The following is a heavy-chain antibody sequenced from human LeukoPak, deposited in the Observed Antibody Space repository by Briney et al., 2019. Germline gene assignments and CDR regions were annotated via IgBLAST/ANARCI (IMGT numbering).Heavy chain of an antibody. CDR3: AVHLPGDYLDR. Sequence: ASVKVSCKASGHAFNIYDINWVRQATGQGREWMGWMNPDSGNTGFAQKFQGRVTMTRNTSITTAYMELSSLRFEDTAVYYCAVHLPGDYLDRWGQGTLVTVSS. CDR2: MNPDSGNT. CDR1: GHAFNIYD. V-gene: IGHV1-8*01. J-gene: IGHJ4*02.